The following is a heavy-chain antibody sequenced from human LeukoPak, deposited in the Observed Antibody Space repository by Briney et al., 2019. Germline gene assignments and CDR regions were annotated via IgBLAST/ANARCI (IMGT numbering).Heavy chain of an antibody. J-gene: IGHJ3*02. CDR1: GYTFTSYD. CDR2: MNPNSGNT. CDR3: ASRVHSSGWLDHDAFDI. D-gene: IGHD6-19*01. Sequence: ASVKVSCMASGYTFTSYDINWVRQATGQGLEWMGWMNPNSGNTGYAQKFQGRVTMTRNTSISTAYMELSSLRSEDTAVYYCASRVHSSGWLDHDAFDIWGQGTMVTVSS. V-gene: IGHV1-8*01.